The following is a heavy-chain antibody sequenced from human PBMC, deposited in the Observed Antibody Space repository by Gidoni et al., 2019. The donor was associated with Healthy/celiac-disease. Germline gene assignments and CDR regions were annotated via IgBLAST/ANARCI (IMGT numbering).Heavy chain of an antibody. CDR2: SSGSGGST. J-gene: IGHJ3*02. D-gene: IGHD3-3*01. CDR3: AKDGHDFWMGYAFDI. CDR1: GFPFSSYA. Sequence: EVQLLESGGGLVQPGGSLRLSCAASGFPFSSYAMSWVRQAPGKGLEWVSASSGSGGSTYYADSVKGRFTISRDNSKNTLYLQMNSLRAEDTAVYYCAKDGHDFWMGYAFDIWGQGTMVTVSS. V-gene: IGHV3-23*01.